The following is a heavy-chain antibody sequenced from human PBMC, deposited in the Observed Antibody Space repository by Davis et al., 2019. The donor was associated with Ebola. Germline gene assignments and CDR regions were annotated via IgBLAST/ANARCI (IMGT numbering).Heavy chain of an antibody. Sequence: AASVKVSCKASGYSFTSYYMHWVRQAPGQGLEWMGMINPSGGDTRYAQKFQGRVTMTRDTSTSTVYMELSSLRSEDTAVYYCARDGEEQQLGDWGQGTLVTVSS. J-gene: IGHJ1*01. D-gene: IGHD6-13*01. CDR2: INPSGGDT. CDR3: ARDGEEQQLGD. V-gene: IGHV1-46*01. CDR1: GYSFTSYY.